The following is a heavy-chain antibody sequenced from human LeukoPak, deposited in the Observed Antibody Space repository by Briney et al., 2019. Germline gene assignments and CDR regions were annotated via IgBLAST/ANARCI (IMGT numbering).Heavy chain of an antibody. CDR1: GGPISSSSYY. Sequence: PSETLSLTCTVSGGPISSSSYYWGWIRQPPGKGLEWIGSIYYSGSTYYNPSLKSRVTISVDTSKNQFSLKLSSVTAADTAVYYCASPWDIVVVPASAGDAFDIWGQGTMVTVSS. V-gene: IGHV4-39*01. D-gene: IGHD2-2*01. J-gene: IGHJ3*02. CDR3: ASPWDIVVVPASAGDAFDI. CDR2: IYYSGST.